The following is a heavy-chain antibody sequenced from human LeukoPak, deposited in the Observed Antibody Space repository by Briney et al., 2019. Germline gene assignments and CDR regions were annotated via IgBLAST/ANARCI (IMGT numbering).Heavy chain of an antibody. V-gene: IGHV3-48*02. Sequence: HPEGSLRLSCAASGFTFSSYSMNWVRQAPGKGLEWVSYISTSSSTIYYADSVKGRFTISRDNAKNSLYLQMNSLRDVDTAVYYCARDYRSSSGWTVDYWGQGTLVTVSS. J-gene: IGHJ4*02. D-gene: IGHD6-19*01. CDR1: GFTFSSYS. CDR2: ISTSSSTI. CDR3: ARDYRSSSGWTVDY.